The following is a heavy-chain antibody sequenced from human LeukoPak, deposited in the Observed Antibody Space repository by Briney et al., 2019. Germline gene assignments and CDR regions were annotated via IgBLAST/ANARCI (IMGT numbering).Heavy chain of an antibody. V-gene: IGHV1-8*01. CDR1: GYTLTSYD. CDR2: MNPNSGNT. Sequence: ASVKVSCKASGYTLTSYDINWVRQATGQGLEWMGWMNPNSGNTGYAQKFQGRVTMTRNTSISTAYMELSSLRSEDTAVYYCARGFRYYDFWSGNYWGQGTLVTVSS. D-gene: IGHD3-3*01. CDR3: ARGFRYYDFWSGNY. J-gene: IGHJ4*02.